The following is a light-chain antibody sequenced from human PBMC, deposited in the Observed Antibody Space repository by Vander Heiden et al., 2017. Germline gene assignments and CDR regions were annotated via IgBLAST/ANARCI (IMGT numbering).Light chain of an antibody. CDR3: SSYTSRSTLV. V-gene: IGLV2-14*01. CDR2: EVS. J-gene: IGLJ3*02. CDR1: SSNIGGYNY. Sequence: QSALTQPASVSGSPGQSITISCTGTSSNIGGYNYVSWYQQLPGNAPKLLIYEVSDRPSGISHRFSGSKSGNTASLTISGLRAEDEADYFCSSYTSRSTLVFGGGTKLTVV.